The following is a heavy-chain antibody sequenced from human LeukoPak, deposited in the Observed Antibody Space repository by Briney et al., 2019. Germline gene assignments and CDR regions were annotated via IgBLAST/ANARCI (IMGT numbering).Heavy chain of an antibody. J-gene: IGHJ4*02. V-gene: IGHV3-7*01. CDR3: ARDPTRGYSGYDSDVYDY. Sequence: PGGSLRLSCAASGFTFSSYWMSWVRQAPGKGLEWVANIKQDGSEKYYVDSVEGRFTISRDNAKNSLYLQMNSLRAEDTAVYYCARDPTRGYSGYDSDVYDYWGQGTLVTVPS. D-gene: IGHD5-12*01. CDR1: GFTFSSYW. CDR2: IKQDGSEK.